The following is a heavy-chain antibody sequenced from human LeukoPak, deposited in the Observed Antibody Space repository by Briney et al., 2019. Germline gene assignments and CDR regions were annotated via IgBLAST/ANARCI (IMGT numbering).Heavy chain of an antibody. V-gene: IGHV3-23*01. CDR1: GFTFSTYA. J-gene: IGHJ6*02. D-gene: IGHD6-19*01. CDR2: IDAGGGDT. CDR3: GKPAKYWLVRGNGVDV. Sequence: GGSPRLSCAASGFTFSTYAMTCVRQAPGKGLEWVASIDAGGGDTYHSDSVKGRFTISRDNSMNTLYLQMNSLRADDTAVYYCGKPAKYWLVRGNGVDVWGQGTTVTVSS.